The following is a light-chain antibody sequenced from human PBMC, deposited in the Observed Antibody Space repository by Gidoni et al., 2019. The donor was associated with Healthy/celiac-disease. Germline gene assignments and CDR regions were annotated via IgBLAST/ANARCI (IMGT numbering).Light chain of an antibody. Sequence: DIQLTQSPSFLSASVGDRVTITRRASQGISSYLDWYQQKPGKAPKLLIYAASTLQSGVPSRFSGSGSGTEFTLTISSLQPEDFATYYCQQLNSYPHTFGQGTKLEIK. CDR3: QQLNSYPHT. CDR2: AAS. CDR1: QGISSY. J-gene: IGKJ2*01. V-gene: IGKV1-9*01.